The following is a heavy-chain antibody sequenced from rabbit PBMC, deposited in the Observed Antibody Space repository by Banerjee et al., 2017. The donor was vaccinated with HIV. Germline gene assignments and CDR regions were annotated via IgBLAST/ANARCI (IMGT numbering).Heavy chain of an antibody. CDR2: ICAGISDST. Sequence: QQQLEESGGGLVKPGGTLTLTCKASGIDFSTYSYMCWVRQAPGKGLEWIACICAGISDSTYYASWAKGRFTISETSSTTVTLRMTSLTAADTATYFCARDLAGVIGWNFYLWGPGTLVTVS. J-gene: IGHJ4*01. CDR1: GIDFSTYSY. CDR3: ARDLAGVIGWNFYL. D-gene: IGHD4-1*01. V-gene: IGHV1S45*01.